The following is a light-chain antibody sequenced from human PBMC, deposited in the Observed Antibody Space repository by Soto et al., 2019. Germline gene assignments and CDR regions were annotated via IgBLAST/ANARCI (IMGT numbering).Light chain of an antibody. V-gene: IGLV2-8*01. J-gene: IGLJ1*01. CDR3: SSYAGSSNV. Sequence: SFLTRPPSASGSPGQSVAISCTGTSSDVGGYNYVSWYQQHPGKAPKLMIYEVNKRPSGVPDRFSGSKSGNTASLTVSGLQAEDEADYYCSSYAGSSNVFGTGTKVTVL. CDR2: EVN. CDR1: SSDVGGYNY.